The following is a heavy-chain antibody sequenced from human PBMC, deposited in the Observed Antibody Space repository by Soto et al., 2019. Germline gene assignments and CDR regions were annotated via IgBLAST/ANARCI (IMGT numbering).Heavy chain of an antibody. CDR2: ISSSGSTI. J-gene: IGHJ5*02. Sequence: QVQLLESGGGLVKPGGSLRLSCAASGFTFSDYYMSWIRQAPGKGLEWVSYISSSGSTIYYADSVKGRFTISRDNAKNSLSLQMNSLRAENTAVYSWARFNTVWVFDHWCQGTLVPVSS. D-gene: IGHD4-17*01. V-gene: IGHV3-11*01. CDR1: GFTFSDYY. CDR3: ARFNTVWVFDH.